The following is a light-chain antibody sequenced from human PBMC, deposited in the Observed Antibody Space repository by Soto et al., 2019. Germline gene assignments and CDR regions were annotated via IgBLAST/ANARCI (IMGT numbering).Light chain of an antibody. CDR2: GNS. Sequence: QSVLTQPPSVFGAPGQRVTISCTGSSSNIGAGYHVHWYQQLPGTAPKLLMYGNSNRPSGVPDRFSGSKSGTSASLAITGLQAEDEADYYCQSYDSTLSGVVFGGGTKVTVL. J-gene: IGLJ2*01. V-gene: IGLV1-40*01. CDR1: SSNIGAGYH. CDR3: QSYDSTLSGVV.